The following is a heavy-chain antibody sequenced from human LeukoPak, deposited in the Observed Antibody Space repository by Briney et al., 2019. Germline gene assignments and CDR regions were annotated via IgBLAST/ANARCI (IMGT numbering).Heavy chain of an antibody. CDR3: ARDSGDWFDP. V-gene: IGHV4-31*03. CDR1: GGSISSGGYY. CDR2: IYYIGNT. J-gene: IGHJ5*02. Sequence: SETLSLTCTDSGGSISSGGYYWSWIRQHPGKGLEWIGYIYYIGNTYYNPSLKSRLTISVDTSKNQFSLKLSSVTAADTAVYYCARDSGDWFDPWGQGTLVTVSS.